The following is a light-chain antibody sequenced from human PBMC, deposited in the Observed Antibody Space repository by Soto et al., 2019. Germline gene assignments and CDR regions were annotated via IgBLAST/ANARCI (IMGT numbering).Light chain of an antibody. CDR1: QSVSSSY. CDR2: GAS. CDR3: QQYGSSPPWT. Sequence: EIVLTQSPGTLSLSPGERATLSCRASQSVSSSYLAWYQQKPGQAPRLLIYGASSRATGIPDRFSGSGSGTHFTLTISRLEAEDVAVYYCQQYGSSPPWTFGQGTKVEIK. J-gene: IGKJ1*01. V-gene: IGKV3-20*01.